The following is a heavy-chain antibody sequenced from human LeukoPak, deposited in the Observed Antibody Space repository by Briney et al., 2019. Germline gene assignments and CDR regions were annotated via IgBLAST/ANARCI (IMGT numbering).Heavy chain of an antibody. CDR2: IKQDGSES. J-gene: IGHJ4*02. V-gene: IGHV3-7*01. Sequence: GGSLRLSCAASGFSFHAYYMSWVRQAAGKGLEWVANIKQDGSESSHVDSVRGRFTISRDNAENSLYLQMNSLRVEDTAVYYCAASSYGRRDYWGQGTLVTVSS. CDR3: AASSYGRRDY. CDR1: GFSFHAYY. D-gene: IGHD4-17*01.